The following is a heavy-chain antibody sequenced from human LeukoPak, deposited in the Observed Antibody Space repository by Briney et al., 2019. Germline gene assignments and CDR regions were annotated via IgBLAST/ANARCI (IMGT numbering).Heavy chain of an antibody. D-gene: IGHD2-8*01. CDR2: ISGDGGST. J-gene: IGHJ4*02. Sequence: GGSLRLSCAASGFTFDDYAMHWVRQSPGKGLEWVSLISGDGGSTYYADSVRGRFTISRDSSKTSLYLQMNSLRSDDTAFYYCAKVRLRGTLYGVDYWGQGTLVTVSS. V-gene: IGHV3-43*02. CDR3: AKVRLRGTLYGVDY. CDR1: GFTFDDYA.